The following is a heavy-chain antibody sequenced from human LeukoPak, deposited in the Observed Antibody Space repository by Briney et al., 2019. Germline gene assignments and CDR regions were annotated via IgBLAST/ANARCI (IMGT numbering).Heavy chain of an antibody. CDR3: AREIPYYYDSSGSEYFQH. D-gene: IGHD3-22*01. V-gene: IGHV1-18*01. CDR1: GYTFTSYG. Sequence: ASVKVSCKASGYTFTSYGISWVRQAPGQGLEWMGWISAYNGNTNYAQKLQGRVTMTTDTSTSTAYMELRSLRSDDTAVYYCAREIPYYYDSSGSEYFQHWGQGTLVTVSS. J-gene: IGHJ1*01. CDR2: ISAYNGNT.